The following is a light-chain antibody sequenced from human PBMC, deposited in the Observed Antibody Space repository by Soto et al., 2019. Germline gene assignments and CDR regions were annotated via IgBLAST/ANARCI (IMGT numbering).Light chain of an antibody. CDR3: QQSPGT. V-gene: IGKV3-20*01. CDR2: AAS. J-gene: IGKJ1*01. CDR1: QSVNSKY. Sequence: EIVLTQSPGNLSLSPGERATLSCRASQSVNSKYLAWYQQKPGQAPRLLIYAASSRATGIPDRFSGSGSGTDFTLTISRLEPGDFAVYYCQQSPGTFGQGTKVDI.